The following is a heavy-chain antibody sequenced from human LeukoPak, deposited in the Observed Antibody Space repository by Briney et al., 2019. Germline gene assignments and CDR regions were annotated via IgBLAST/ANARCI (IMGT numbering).Heavy chain of an antibody. CDR1: GGSFSGYY. J-gene: IGHJ6*02. Sequence: PSETLSLTCAVYGGSFSGYYWSWIRQPPGKGLEWIGEINHSGSTNYNPSLKSRVTISVDTSKNQFSLKLSSVTAADTAVYYCGRRQRDPGVSGYYGMDVWGQGTTVTISS. V-gene: IGHV4-34*01. D-gene: IGHD3-10*01. CDR3: GRRQRDPGVSGYYGMDV. CDR2: INHSGST.